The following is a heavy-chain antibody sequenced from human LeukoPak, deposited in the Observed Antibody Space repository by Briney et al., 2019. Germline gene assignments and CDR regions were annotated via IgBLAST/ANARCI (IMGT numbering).Heavy chain of an antibody. J-gene: IGHJ4*02. D-gene: IGHD6-19*01. V-gene: IGHV3-30-3*01. CDR1: GFTFSSYA. CDR3: ARPRVQQWLVVVGY. Sequence: GGSLRLSCAASGFTFSSYAMHWVRQAPGRGLEWVAVISYDGSNKYYADSVKGRFTISRDNSKNTLYLQMNSLRAEDTAVYYCARPRVQQWLVVVGYWGQGTLVTVSS. CDR2: ISYDGSNK.